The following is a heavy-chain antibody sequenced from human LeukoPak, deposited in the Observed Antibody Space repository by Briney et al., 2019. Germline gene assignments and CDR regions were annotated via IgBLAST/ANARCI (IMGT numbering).Heavy chain of an antibody. CDR1: GGSISSYY. V-gene: IGHV4-59*01. CDR2: IYYSGST. Sequence: SETLSLTCTVSGGSISSYYWSWIRQPPGKGLEWIGYIYYSGSTNYNPSLKSRVTISVDTSKNQFSLKLSSVTAADTAVYYCAKEHGRNYYDSSGFAPTDAFDIWGQGTMVTVSS. D-gene: IGHD3-22*01. CDR3: AKEHGRNYYDSSGFAPTDAFDI. J-gene: IGHJ3*02.